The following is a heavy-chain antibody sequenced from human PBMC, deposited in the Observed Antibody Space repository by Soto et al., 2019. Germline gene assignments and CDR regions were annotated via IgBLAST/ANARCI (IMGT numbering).Heavy chain of an antibody. CDR2: INSDGSST. CDR1: GFTFSSYW. Sequence: GGSLRLSCAASGFTFSSYWMHWVRQAPGKGLVWVSRINSDGSSTSYADSVKGRFTISRDNAKNTLYLQMNSLRAEDTAVYYCARGADYGDYYYYGMDVWGQGTTVTVSS. D-gene: IGHD4-17*01. V-gene: IGHV3-74*01. CDR3: ARGADYGDYYYYGMDV. J-gene: IGHJ6*02.